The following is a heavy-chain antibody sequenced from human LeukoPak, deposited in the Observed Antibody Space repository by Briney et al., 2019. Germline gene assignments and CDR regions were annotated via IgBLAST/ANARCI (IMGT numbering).Heavy chain of an antibody. Sequence: PGGSLRLSCVASGFTFSSNAMSWVRQAPGKGLEWVSAITGSGGGTYYADSVKGRFTISRDPSKNTLYLQMNRLRAEETDIYYCAKDLGDTGYWGQGTLVTVSS. D-gene: IGHD3-16*01. CDR2: ITGSGGGT. J-gene: IGHJ4*02. CDR1: GFTFSSNA. CDR3: AKDLGDTGY. V-gene: IGHV3-23*01.